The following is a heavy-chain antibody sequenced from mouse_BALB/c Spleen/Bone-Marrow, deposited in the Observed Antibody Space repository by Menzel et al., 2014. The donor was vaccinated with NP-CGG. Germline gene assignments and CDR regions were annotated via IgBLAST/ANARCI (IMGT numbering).Heavy chain of an antibody. CDR1: GYTFTDYW. Sequence: VQLQQSGAELVMPGASVKMSCKASGYTFTDYWMHWVKQRPGQGLEWIGAIDTSDSYISYNQKFKGEATLTVDESSSTAYMQFSSLTSEDSAVYHCARSDYRYDPLANWGQGTLVTVSA. CDR2: IDTSDSYI. CDR3: ARSDYRYDPLAN. D-gene: IGHD2-14*01. J-gene: IGHJ3*01. V-gene: IGHV1-69*01.